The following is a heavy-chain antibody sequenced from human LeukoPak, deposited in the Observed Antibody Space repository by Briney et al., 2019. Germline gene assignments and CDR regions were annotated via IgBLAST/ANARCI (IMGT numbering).Heavy chain of an antibody. J-gene: IGHJ4*02. V-gene: IGHV3-53*01. CDR3: ARRAGAYSHPYDY. CDR1: GFTVSTNS. Sequence: GGSLRLSCTVSGFTVSTNSMSWVRQAPGKGLEWVSFIYSDNTHYSDSVKGRFTISRDNSKKTLYLQMNSLRAEDTAVYYCARRAGAYSHPYDYWGQGTLVTVSS. D-gene: IGHD4/OR15-4a*01. CDR2: IYSDNT.